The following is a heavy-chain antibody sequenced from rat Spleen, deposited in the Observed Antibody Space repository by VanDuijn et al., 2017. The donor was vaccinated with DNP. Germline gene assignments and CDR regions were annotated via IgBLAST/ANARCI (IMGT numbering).Heavy chain of an antibody. D-gene: IGHD1-1*01. V-gene: IGHV5-58*01. Sequence: EVQLVETGGGLVQPGRSLKLSCVASGFTFSNFWMYWIRQAPGKGLEWVASINTDGGSTYYPDSVKGRFTISRDNAENTVYLQMNSLRSEDTATYYCARRGFYSEPLDYWGQGVMVTVSS. CDR3: ARRGFYSEPLDY. J-gene: IGHJ2*01. CDR2: INTDGGST. CDR1: GFTFSNFW.